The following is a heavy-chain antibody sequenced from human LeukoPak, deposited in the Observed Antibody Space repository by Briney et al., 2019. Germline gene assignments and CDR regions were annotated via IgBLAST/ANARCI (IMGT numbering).Heavy chain of an antibody. CDR3: ARDSYDYVWGSYPVATNFDY. CDR1: GFTFSSYS. CDR2: ISSSSSTI. V-gene: IGHV3-48*01. D-gene: IGHD3-16*02. J-gene: IGHJ4*02. Sequence: GGSLRLSCAASGFTFSSYSMNWVRQAPGKGLEWVSYISSSSSTIYYADSVKGRFTISRDNAKNSLYLQMNSLRAEDTAVYYCARDSYDYVWGSYPVATNFDYWGQGTLVTVSS.